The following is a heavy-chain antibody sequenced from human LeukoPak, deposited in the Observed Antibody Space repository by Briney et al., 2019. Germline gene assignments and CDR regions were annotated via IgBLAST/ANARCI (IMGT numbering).Heavy chain of an antibody. V-gene: IGHV3-23*01. Sequence: GGSLRLSCAASGFTLSSYAMSWVRQAPEKGLEWVSTISGSGGGTYYADSVKGRFTISRDDSKNTLYLQMNSLRAEDTAVYYCAKDLGRYRNNYFDYWGQGTLVTVSS. CDR1: GFTLSSYA. D-gene: IGHD1-26*01. J-gene: IGHJ4*02. CDR2: ISGSGGGT. CDR3: AKDLGRYRNNYFDY.